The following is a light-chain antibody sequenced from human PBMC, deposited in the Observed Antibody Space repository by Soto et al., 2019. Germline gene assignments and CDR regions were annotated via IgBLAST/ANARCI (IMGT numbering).Light chain of an antibody. CDR3: QQYNSYPYT. CDR2: DAS. J-gene: IGKJ2*01. CDR1: QSISSW. V-gene: IGKV1-5*01. Sequence: DIQMTQSPSTLSASVGDRVTITCRASQSISSWLAWYQQKPGKAPKLLIYDASRLESGVPSRFSGSGSGTEFPLTISSLQPDDFETYYCQQYNSYPYTFGQGTKMEI.